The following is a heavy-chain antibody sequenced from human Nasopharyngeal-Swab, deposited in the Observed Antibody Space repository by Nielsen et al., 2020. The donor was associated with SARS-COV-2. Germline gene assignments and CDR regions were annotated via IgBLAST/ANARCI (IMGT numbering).Heavy chain of an antibody. CDR2: FKYGGSS. D-gene: IGHD3-22*01. CDR1: GGPFSNYY. V-gene: IGHV4-34*10. Sequence: SETLSPTCALFGGPFSNYYWTWIRQSPGKALEWTGEFKYGGSSTYNPSLKSRVTMSLDTSKNQFSLELSSVTAADTAMYYCARLDYDNSGYYDEGRYYFDYWGQGTLVTVSS. J-gene: IGHJ4*02. CDR3: ARLDYDNSGYYDEGRYYFDY.